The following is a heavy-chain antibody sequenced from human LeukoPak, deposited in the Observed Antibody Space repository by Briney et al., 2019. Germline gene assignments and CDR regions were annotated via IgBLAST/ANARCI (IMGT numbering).Heavy chain of an antibody. CDR1: GSTFSSYA. CDR3: ARGSYGPSMRYYYYYMDV. Sequence: ASVKVSCKASGSTFSSYAISWVRQAPGQGLEWMGWINPNSGGTNYAQKFQGRVTMTRATSISTAYMELSRLRSDDTAVYYCARGSYGPSMRYYYYYMDVWGKGTTVTVSS. CDR2: INPNSGGT. D-gene: IGHD5-18*01. V-gene: IGHV1-2*02. J-gene: IGHJ6*03.